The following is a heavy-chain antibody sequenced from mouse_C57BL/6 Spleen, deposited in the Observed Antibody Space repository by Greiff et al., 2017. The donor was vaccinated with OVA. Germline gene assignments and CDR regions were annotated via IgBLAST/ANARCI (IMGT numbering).Heavy chain of an antibody. D-gene: IGHD2-3*01. CDR2: IYPGNSDT. CDR1: GYTFTSYW. Sequence: VQLQQSGTVLARPGASVKMSCKTSGYTFTSYWMHWVQQRPGQGLEWIGAIYPGNSDTSYNQKFKGKAKLTAVTSASTAYMELSSLTNEDSAVYYCTRVGDGFLYFDYWGQGTTLTVSS. V-gene: IGHV1-5*01. CDR3: TRVGDGFLYFDY. J-gene: IGHJ2*01.